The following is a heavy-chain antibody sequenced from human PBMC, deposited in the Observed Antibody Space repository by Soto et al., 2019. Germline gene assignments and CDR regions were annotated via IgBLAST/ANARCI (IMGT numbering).Heavy chain of an antibody. CDR3: ARGGAFWSGYPYYYYYGMDV. D-gene: IGHD3-3*01. J-gene: IGHJ6*02. V-gene: IGHV4-34*01. CDR1: GGSFSGYY. CDR2: INHSGST. Sequence: SETLSLTCAVYGGSFSGYYWSWIRQPPGKGLEWIGEINHSGSTNYNPSLKSRVTISVDTSKNQFSLKLSSVTAADTAVYYCARGGAFWSGYPYYYYYGMDVWGQGTTVTVAS.